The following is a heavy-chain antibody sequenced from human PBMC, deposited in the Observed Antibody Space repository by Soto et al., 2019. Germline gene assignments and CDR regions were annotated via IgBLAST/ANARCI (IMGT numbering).Heavy chain of an antibody. J-gene: IGHJ4*02. CDR2: INHSGST. D-gene: IGHD6-19*01. Sequence: SETLSLTCAVYGGSFSGYYWSWFRQPPGKGLEWIGEINHSGSTNYNPSLKSRVTISVDTSKNQFSLKLSSVTAADTAVYYCARGSSSGSDYWGQGTLVTVSS. CDR3: ARGSSSGSDY. V-gene: IGHV4-34*01. CDR1: GGSFSGYY.